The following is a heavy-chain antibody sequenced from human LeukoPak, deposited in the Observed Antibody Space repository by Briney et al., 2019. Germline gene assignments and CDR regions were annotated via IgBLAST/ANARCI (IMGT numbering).Heavy chain of an antibody. D-gene: IGHD5-12*01. CDR1: GYTFTSYD. J-gene: IGHJ4*02. CDR2: MNPNSGNT. Sequence: ASVTVSCKASGYTFTSYDINRVRQATGQGLGWMGWMNPNSGNTDYAQKFQGRFTITINTSISTAYMELSSLRSEDTAVYYCAIAFGGHDEWYYFDYWGQGTLVTVSS. CDR3: AIAFGGHDEWYYFDY. V-gene: IGHV1-8*03.